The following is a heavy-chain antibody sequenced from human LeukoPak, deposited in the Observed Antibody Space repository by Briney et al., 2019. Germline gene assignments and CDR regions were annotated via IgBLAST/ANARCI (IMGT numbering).Heavy chain of an antibody. CDR2: MKQDGSEK. V-gene: IGHV3-7*01. CDR1: GFTFSSYW. Sequence: GGSLRLSCAASGFTFSSYWMSWVRQAPGKGLEWVANMKQDGSEKYYVDSVKGRFTISRDNAKNSLYLQMNSLRAEDTAVYYCARVRIVVVPAAITGAFDIWGQGTMVTVSS. D-gene: IGHD2-2*02. J-gene: IGHJ3*02. CDR3: ARVRIVVVPAAITGAFDI.